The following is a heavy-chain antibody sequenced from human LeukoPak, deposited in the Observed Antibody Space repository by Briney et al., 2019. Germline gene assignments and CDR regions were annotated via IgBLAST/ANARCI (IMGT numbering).Heavy chain of an antibody. Sequence: ASVKVSCKASGGTFSSYAISWVRQAPGQGLEWMGGIIPIFGTANYAQKFQGRVTITADESTSTAYMELSSLRSEDTAVYYCARDRLELRWLDPWGQGTLVTVSS. CDR2: IIPIFGTA. CDR1: GGTFSSYA. J-gene: IGHJ5*02. V-gene: IGHV1-69*13. CDR3: ARDRLELRWLDP. D-gene: IGHD1-7*01.